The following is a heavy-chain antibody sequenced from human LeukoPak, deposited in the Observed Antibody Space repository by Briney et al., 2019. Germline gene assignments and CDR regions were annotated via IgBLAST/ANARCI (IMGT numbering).Heavy chain of an antibody. J-gene: IGHJ3*02. V-gene: IGHV3-30-3*01. CDR1: GGTFSSYA. CDR2: ISYDKSNK. D-gene: IGHD6-19*01. Sequence: SCKASGGTFSSYAMHWVRQAPGKGLEWVALISYDKSNKYYADSVKGRFTISRDDSKYTLFVQMNSMRTEDTAVYYCARSGVQWQWLLTYDAFDIWGQGTMVTVSS. CDR3: ARSGVQWQWLLTYDAFDI.